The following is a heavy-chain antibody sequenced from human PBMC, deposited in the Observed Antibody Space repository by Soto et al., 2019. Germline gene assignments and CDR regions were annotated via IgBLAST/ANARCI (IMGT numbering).Heavy chain of an antibody. D-gene: IGHD3-10*01. J-gene: IGHJ1*01. CDR1: GFTYSGYG. CDR2: IGHTGSFQ. CDR3: ASSSQHGGLGDVFAF. V-gene: IGHV3-30*02. Sequence: GGSLRLSCAASGFTYSGYGMHWVRQAPGKGLEWVAVIGHTGSFQSYGDSVKGRFIVSRDNSQNTLYLQMNSLRAEDTAVYFCASSSQHGGLGDVFAFWAQGTFVPGSS.